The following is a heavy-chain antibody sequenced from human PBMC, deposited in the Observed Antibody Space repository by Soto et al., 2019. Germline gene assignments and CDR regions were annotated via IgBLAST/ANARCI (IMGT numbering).Heavy chain of an antibody. D-gene: IGHD3-22*01. CDR2: ISAYNGNT. CDR1: GYTFTSYG. Sequence: GASVKVSCKASGYTFTSYGISWVRQAPGQGLEWMGWISAYNGNTNYAQKLQGRVTMTTDTSTSTAYMELRSLRSDDTAVYYCARDIYYYDSSGYYFDYWGQGTLVTVSS. CDR3: ARDIYYYDSSGYYFDY. V-gene: IGHV1-18*01. J-gene: IGHJ4*02.